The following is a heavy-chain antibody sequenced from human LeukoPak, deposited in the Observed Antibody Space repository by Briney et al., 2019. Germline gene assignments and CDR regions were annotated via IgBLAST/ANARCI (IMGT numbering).Heavy chain of an antibody. CDR2: IKEDGSEK. CDR1: GFTFTNHW. J-gene: IGHJ4*02. Sequence: GGSLRLSCAPSGFTFTNHWMSWVRQAPGKGLEWVANIKEDGSEKYYVVSVKGRFTISRDNARNSLYLQMNSLRAEDTAVYYCASGRPLGYWGQGTLVTVSS. V-gene: IGHV3-7*01. CDR3: ASGRPLGY. D-gene: IGHD7-27*01.